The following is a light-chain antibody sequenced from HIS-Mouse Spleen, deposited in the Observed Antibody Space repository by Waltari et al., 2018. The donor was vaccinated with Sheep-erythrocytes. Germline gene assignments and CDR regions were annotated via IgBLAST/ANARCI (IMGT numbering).Light chain of an antibody. CDR1: RRDVGGSNY. V-gene: IGLV2-8*01. J-gene: IGLJ3*02. Sequence: QSALTQPPSASGSPGQSVPISCTGTRRDVGGSNYVSWYQQHPGKAPKLMIYEVSKRPSGVPDRFSGSKSGNTASLTVSGLQAEDEADYYCSSYAGSNNWVFGGGTKLTVL. CDR3: SSYAGSNNWV. CDR2: EVS.